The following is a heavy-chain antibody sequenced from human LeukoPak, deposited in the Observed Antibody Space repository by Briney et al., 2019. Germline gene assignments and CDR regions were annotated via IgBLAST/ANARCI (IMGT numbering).Heavy chain of an antibody. CDR2: IYYSGST. D-gene: IGHD5-24*01. CDR3: ASSQFQGYYYYMDV. J-gene: IGHJ6*03. V-gene: IGHV4-59*01. CDR1: GGSISSYY. Sequence: KPSETLSLTCTVSGGSISSYYWSWIRQPPGKGLEWIGYIYYSGSTNYNPSLKSRVTISVDTSKNQFSLKLSSVTAADTAVYYCASSQFQGYYYYMDVWGKGTTVTISS.